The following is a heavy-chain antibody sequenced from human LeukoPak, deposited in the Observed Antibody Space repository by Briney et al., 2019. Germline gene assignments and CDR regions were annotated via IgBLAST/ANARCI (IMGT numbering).Heavy chain of an antibody. CDR2: ISSSSSTI. D-gene: IGHD6-13*01. V-gene: IGHV3-48*01. J-gene: IGHJ4*02. CDR3: ARDFSSWAPDY. CDR1: GFTFSSYS. Sequence: GGSLRLSCAASGFTFSSYSMNWVRQAPGKGLEWVSYISSSSSTIYYADSVKGRFTISRDNAKNSLYLQMNSLRAEDTALYHCARDFSSWAPDYWGQGTLVTVSS.